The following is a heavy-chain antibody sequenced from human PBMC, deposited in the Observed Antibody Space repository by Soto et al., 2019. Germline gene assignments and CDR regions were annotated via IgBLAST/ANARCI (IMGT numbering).Heavy chain of an antibody. J-gene: IGHJ6*02. D-gene: IGHD3-3*01. Sequence: ASVKVSCKASGYTFTSYGISWVRQAPGQGLQWMGWISAYNGNTNYAQKLQGRVTMTTDTSTSTAYMELRSLRSDDTAVYYCARDLSRTYDFWSGYVPYYYYYGMDVWGQGTTVTVSS. V-gene: IGHV1-18*01. CDR1: GYTFTSYG. CDR2: ISAYNGNT. CDR3: ARDLSRTYDFWSGYVPYYYYYGMDV.